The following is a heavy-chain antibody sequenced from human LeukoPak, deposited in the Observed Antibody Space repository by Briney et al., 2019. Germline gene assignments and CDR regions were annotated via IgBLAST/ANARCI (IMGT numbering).Heavy chain of an antibody. J-gene: IGHJ3*01. CDR2: IYYSGNT. V-gene: IGHV4-59*01. CDR3: ARTKPLDPFDF. Sequence: SEALSLTCTVSGGSISSYYWSWIRQPPGKGLEWIGYIYYSGNTYYNPSLKSRVTISVDTSKNRFSLKVNSVTAADTAVYYCARTKPLDPFDFWGQGTLVTVSS. CDR1: GGSISSYY.